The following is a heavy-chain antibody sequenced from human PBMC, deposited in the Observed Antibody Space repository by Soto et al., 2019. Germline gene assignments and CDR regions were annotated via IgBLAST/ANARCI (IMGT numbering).Heavy chain of an antibody. Sequence: SETLSLTCTVSGGSISSSSYYWGWIRQPPGKGLEWIGSIYYSGSTYYNPSLKSRVTISVDTSKNQSSLKLSSVTAADTAVYYCASPRGRDGYNSFDYGGQGTLVTVSS. CDR2: IYYSGST. V-gene: IGHV4-39*01. J-gene: IGHJ4*02. CDR3: ASPRGRDGYNSFDY. D-gene: IGHD3-16*01. CDR1: GGSISSSSYY.